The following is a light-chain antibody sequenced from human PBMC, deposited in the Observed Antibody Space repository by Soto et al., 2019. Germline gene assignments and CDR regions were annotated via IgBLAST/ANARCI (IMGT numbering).Light chain of an antibody. CDR1: QSISSW. CDR2: KAS. CDR3: QQYYSYPWT. Sequence: DIQMTQSPSTLSASVGDRVTITCRASQSISSWLAWYQQKPGKAPKLLIYKASSLESVVPSRFSGSGSGTEFTLTISSLQPDDFATYYCQQYYSYPWTFGQGTKVEIK. J-gene: IGKJ1*01. V-gene: IGKV1-5*03.